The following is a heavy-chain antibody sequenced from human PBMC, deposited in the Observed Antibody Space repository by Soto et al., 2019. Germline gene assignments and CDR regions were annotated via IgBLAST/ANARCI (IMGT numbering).Heavy chain of an antibody. CDR3: ARASVKGERGVTLFDY. V-gene: IGHV1-18*01. CDR1: GYTFTSYG. CDR2: ISAYNGNT. J-gene: IGHJ4*02. D-gene: IGHD3-10*01. Sequence: QVQLVQCGAEVKKPGASVKVSCKASGYTFTSYGISWVRQAPGQGLEWMGWISAYNGNTNYAQKLQGRVTMTTDTSTSTAYMELRSLRSDDTAVYYCARASVKGERGVTLFDYWGQGTLVTVSS.